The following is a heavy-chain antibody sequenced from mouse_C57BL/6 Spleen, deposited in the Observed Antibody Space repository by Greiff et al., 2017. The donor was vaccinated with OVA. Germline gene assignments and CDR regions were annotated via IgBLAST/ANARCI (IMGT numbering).Heavy chain of an antibody. Sequence: DVKLVESGGGLVKPGGSLKLSCAASGFTFSDYGMHWVRQAPEKGLEWVAYISSGSSTIYYAYTVKGRFTISRDNAKNTLCLQMTSLTSEYTAMYYCAREANLYYLDYWGQGTTLTVSS. J-gene: IGHJ2*01. D-gene: IGHD3-2*02. CDR2: ISSGSSTI. CDR1: GFTFSDYG. V-gene: IGHV5-17*01. CDR3: AREANLYYLDY.